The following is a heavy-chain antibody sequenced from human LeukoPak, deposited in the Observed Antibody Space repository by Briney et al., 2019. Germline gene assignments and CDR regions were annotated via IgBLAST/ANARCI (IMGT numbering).Heavy chain of an antibody. Sequence: SETLSLTCTVSGGSISSYYWSRIRQPPGKGLEWIGYIYYSGSTNYNPSLKSRVTISVDTSKNQFSLKLSSVTAADTAVYYCASGRLTMDYWGQGTLVTVSS. J-gene: IGHJ4*02. CDR3: ASGRLTMDY. CDR2: IYYSGST. CDR1: GGSISSYY. V-gene: IGHV4-59*01. D-gene: IGHD4/OR15-4a*01.